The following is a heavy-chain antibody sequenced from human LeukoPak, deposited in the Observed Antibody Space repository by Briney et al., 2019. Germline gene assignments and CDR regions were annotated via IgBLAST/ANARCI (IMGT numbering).Heavy chain of an antibody. D-gene: IGHD3-10*01. CDR3: ARAGSGSGPHYYYYGMDV. V-gene: IGHV5-51*01. CDR1: GYSFTSYW. J-gene: IGHJ6*02. Sequence: GESLKISCKGSGYSFTSYWIGWVRQMPGKGLEWMGIIYPGDPDTRYSPSFQGQVTISADKSISTAYLQWSSLKASDTAMYYCARAGSGSGPHYYYYGMDVWGQGTTVTVSS. CDR2: IYPGDPDT.